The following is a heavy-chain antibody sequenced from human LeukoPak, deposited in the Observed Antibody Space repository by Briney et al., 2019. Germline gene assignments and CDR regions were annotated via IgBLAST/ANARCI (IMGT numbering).Heavy chain of an antibody. CDR3: ARLTRYGDYTWSYYYYMDV. J-gene: IGHJ6*03. V-gene: IGHV4-39*01. CDR1: GGSISSSSYY. Sequence: SETLSLTCTVSGGSISSSSYYWGWIRQPPGKGLEWIGSIYYSGSTYYNPSLKSRVTISVDTSKNQFSLKLSSVTAADTAVYFCARLTRYGDYTWSYYYYMDVWGKGTTVTVSS. D-gene: IGHD4-17*01. CDR2: IYYSGST.